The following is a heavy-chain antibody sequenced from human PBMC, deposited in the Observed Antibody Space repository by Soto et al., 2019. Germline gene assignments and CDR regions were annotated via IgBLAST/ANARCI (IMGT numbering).Heavy chain of an antibody. CDR3: ARDPSYDYIWGSYRYLFDY. Sequence: VCSLPLSCASSGFTFSSYSMNWVRQAPGKGLEWVSYISSSSSTIYCADSVKGRFTISRDNAKNSLYLQMNSLRAEDTAVYYCARDPSYDYIWGSYRYLFDYWGQGTLVTVSS. D-gene: IGHD3-16*02. J-gene: IGHJ4*02. CDR2: ISSSSSTI. CDR1: GFTFSSYS. V-gene: IGHV3-48*01.